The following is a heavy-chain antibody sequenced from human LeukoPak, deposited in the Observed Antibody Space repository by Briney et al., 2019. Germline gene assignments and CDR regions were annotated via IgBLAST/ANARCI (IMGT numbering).Heavy chain of an antibody. Sequence: GGSLRLSCAASGFTFSSYAMSWVRQAPGRGLEWVSSISNSSGSTYYADSVKGRFTISRDNSKNTLYLQMNSLRAEDTAVYYCASGGAPAGYWGQGTLVIVSS. CDR2: ISNSSGST. CDR3: ASGGAPAGY. D-gene: IGHD6-25*01. CDR1: GFTFSSYA. J-gene: IGHJ4*02. V-gene: IGHV3-23*01.